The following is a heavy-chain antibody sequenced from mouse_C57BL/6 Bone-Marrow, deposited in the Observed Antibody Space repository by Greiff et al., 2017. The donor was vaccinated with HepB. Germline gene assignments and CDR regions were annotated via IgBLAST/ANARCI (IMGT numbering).Heavy chain of an antibody. Sequence: EVQVVESEGGLVQPGSSMKLSCTASGFTFSDYYMAWVRQVPEKGLEWVANINYDGSSTYYLDSLKSRFIISRDNAKNILYLQMSSLKSEDTATYYCARLGSSYWYFDVWGTGTTVTVSS. J-gene: IGHJ1*03. CDR2: INYDGSST. D-gene: IGHD1-1*01. V-gene: IGHV5-16*01. CDR3: ARLGSSYWYFDV. CDR1: GFTFSDYY.